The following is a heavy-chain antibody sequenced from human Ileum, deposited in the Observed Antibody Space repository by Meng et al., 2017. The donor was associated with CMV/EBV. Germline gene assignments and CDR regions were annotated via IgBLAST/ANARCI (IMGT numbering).Heavy chain of an antibody. J-gene: IGHJ3*02. CDR2: ITASGDRT. Sequence: GESLKISCTASGIIFSTYAVTWVRQAPGKGLEWVSSITASGDRTYYADSVKGRFTISRDNSKNSLYLQMHSLRAEDTAIYYYATGPNGDCIGAFEIWGQGTLVTVSS. D-gene: IGHD4-17*01. CDR1: GIIFSTYA. CDR3: ATGPNGDCIGAFEI. V-gene: IGHV3-23*01.